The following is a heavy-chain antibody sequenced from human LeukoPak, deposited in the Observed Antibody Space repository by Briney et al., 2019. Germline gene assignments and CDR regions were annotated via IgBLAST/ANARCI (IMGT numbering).Heavy chain of an antibody. CDR3: ARDPTTLGV. CDR1: GYSISSGYY. CDR2: ICHSGST. D-gene: IGHD1-14*01. J-gene: IGHJ6*02. Sequence: ASETLSLTCTVSGYSISSGYYWGWIRQPPGKGLEWIGSICHSGSTYYNPSLKSRVTISVDTSKNQFSLKLSSVTAADTAVYYCARDPTTLGVWGQGTTVTVSS. V-gene: IGHV4-38-2*02.